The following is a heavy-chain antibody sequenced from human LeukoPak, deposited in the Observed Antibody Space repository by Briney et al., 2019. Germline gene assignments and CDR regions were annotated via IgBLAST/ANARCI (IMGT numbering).Heavy chain of an antibody. V-gene: IGHV4-39*01. CDR2: IYHSGST. CDR1: GGSIRSSSYY. Sequence: SETLSLTCTVSGGSIRSSSYYWGWIRQPPGKGLEWIGSIYHSGSTYYNPSLKSRVTISVDTSKNQFSLKLSSVTAADTAVYYCARKHGLGQYIMDVWGQGTTVTVSS. D-gene: IGHD6-19*01. CDR3: ARKHGLGQYIMDV. J-gene: IGHJ6*02.